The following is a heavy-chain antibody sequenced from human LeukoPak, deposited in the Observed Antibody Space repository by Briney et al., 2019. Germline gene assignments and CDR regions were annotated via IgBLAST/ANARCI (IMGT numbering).Heavy chain of an antibody. CDR2: INQDGSEM. V-gene: IGHV3-7*01. J-gene: IGHJ4*02. Sequence: PGGSLRLSCETSGFSFRSHWMSWVRQAPGKGLEWVANINQDGSEMHYVDSVKGRITVSRDNTKNSMYLQMNSLRAEDTAVYYCARLTDYYGSGRAYWGQGTLVTVSS. D-gene: IGHD3-10*01. CDR3: ARLTDYYGSGRAY. CDR1: GFSFRSHW.